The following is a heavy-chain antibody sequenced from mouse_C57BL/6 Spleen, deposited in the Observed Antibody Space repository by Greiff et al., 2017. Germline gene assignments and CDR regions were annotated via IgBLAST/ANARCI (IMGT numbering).Heavy chain of an antibody. Sequence: QVQLQQPGAELVRPGSSVKLSCKASGYTFTSYWMHWVKQRPIQGLEWIGNIDPSDSETHYNQKFKDKATLTVDKSSSTAYMQLSSLTSDDSAVYYCARSPSVYYEGAMDYWGQGTSVTVSS. CDR2: IDPSDSET. J-gene: IGHJ4*01. D-gene: IGHD2-4*01. V-gene: IGHV1-52*01. CDR3: ARSPSVYYEGAMDY. CDR1: GYTFTSYW.